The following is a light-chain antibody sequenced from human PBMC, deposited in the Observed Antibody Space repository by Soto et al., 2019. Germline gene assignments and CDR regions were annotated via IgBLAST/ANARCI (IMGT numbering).Light chain of an antibody. V-gene: IGLV2-14*01. CDR1: SGDVGGYDF. CDR2: DVS. J-gene: IGLJ1*01. Sequence: QSALTQPASVSGSPGQSITISCTGTSGDVGGYDFVSWYQQHPGRAPKLLIWDVSNRPSGVSYRFSASKSGNTASLTISGLQTDDEADYYCSSYTSSRSLVFGTGTKLTV. CDR3: SSYTSSRSLV.